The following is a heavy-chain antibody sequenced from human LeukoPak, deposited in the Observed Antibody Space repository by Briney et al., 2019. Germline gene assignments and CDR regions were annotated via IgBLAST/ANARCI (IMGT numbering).Heavy chain of an antibody. CDR2: IWSDSAEI. Sequence: PGGSLRLSCAASGFIFSRYTINWVRQAPGKGLEWVSSIWSDSAEIHYADSVKGRFTISRDNAKDSLYLQMNGLRAEDSAVYYCARDFFHSDISRPFDYWGQGTLVTVSS. D-gene: IGHD3-3*02. CDR1: GFIFSRYT. J-gene: IGHJ4*02. V-gene: IGHV3-21*01. CDR3: ARDFFHSDISRPFDY.